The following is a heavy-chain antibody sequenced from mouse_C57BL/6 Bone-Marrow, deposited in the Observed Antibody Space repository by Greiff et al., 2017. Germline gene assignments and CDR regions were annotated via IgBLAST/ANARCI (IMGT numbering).Heavy chain of an antibody. CDR1: GYTFTSYD. CDR2: IYPRDGST. V-gene: IGHV1-85*01. D-gene: IGHD1-1*02. CDR3: ARCGRGGYSPYAMDY. Sequence: VQLQQSGPELVKPGASVKLSCKASGYTFTSYDINWVKQRPGQGLEWIGWIYPRDGSTKYNEKFKGKATLTVDTSSSTAYMELHSLTSEDSAVYFCARCGRGGYSPYAMDYWGQGTSVTVSS. J-gene: IGHJ4*01.